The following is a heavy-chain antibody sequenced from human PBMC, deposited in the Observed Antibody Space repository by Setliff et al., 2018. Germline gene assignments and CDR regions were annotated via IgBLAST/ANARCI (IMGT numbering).Heavy chain of an antibody. CDR2: IYHSGGT. CDR1: GDSINNYY. CDR3: ARGQATSSRSSLVY. V-gene: IGHV4-59*01. D-gene: IGHD6-6*01. J-gene: IGHJ4*02. Sequence: LSLTCTVSGDSINNYYWTWIRQPPGKGLEWIGYIYHSGGTNYNPSLKSRVTISVDTSKKQFSLNLSSVTAADTAVYYCARGQATSSRSSLVYWGQGILVTVSS.